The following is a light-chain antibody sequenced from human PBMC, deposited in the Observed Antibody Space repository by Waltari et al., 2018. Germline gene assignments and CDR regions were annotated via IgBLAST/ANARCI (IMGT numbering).Light chain of an antibody. V-gene: IGKV4-1*01. CDR2: WAS. CDR3: QQYFTTPWT. J-gene: IGKJ1*01. CDR1: QSLFYSSVNKRY. Sequence: DIVLTQSPDSLAVSLGERATINCKSSQSLFYSSVNKRYLSWYQQKPGQPPKLLIYWASTRESGVPDRFSGSGPGTDFTLTISSLQAEDVAVYYCQQYFTTPWTFGQGTKVEIK.